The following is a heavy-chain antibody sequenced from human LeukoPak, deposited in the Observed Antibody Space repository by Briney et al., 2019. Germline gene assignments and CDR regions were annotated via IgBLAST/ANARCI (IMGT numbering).Heavy chain of an antibody. J-gene: IGHJ6*03. CDR3: ARDGYSLFYYYMDV. V-gene: IGHV4-4*07. D-gene: IGHD5-18*01. Sequence: SETLSLTCTVSGGSIGSYYWSWIRQPAGKGLEWIGRIYTSGSTNYNPSLKSRATMSVDTSKNQFSLKLSSVTAADTAVYYCARDGYSLFYYYMDVWGKGTTVTVSS. CDR2: IYTSGST. CDR1: GGSIGSYY.